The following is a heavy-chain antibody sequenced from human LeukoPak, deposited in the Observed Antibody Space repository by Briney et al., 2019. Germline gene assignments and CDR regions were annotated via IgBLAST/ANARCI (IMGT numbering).Heavy chain of an antibody. Sequence: GRSLRLSCAASGFTFSSYAMHWVRQAPGKGPDWVAVISFDGTNKHYADSVKGRFTISRDNSKNTLYLQMNSLRPEDTAVYFCARDLISWYYFDYWGQGTLVTVSS. D-gene: IGHD6-13*01. CDR1: GFTFSSYA. CDR3: ARDLISWYYFDY. V-gene: IGHV3-30*04. J-gene: IGHJ4*02. CDR2: ISFDGTNK.